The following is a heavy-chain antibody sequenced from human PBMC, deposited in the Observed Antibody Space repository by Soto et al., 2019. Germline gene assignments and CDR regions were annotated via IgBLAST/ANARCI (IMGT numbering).Heavy chain of an antibody. CDR2: IYHSGST. D-gene: IGHD3-22*01. J-gene: IGHJ4*02. CDR3: AREDYYDSSGYYSPFDY. CDR1: GYSISSGYY. V-gene: IGHV4-38-2*01. Sequence: SETLSLTCAVSGYSISSGYYWGWIRRPPGKGLEWIGSIYHSGSTYYNPSLKSRVTISVDTSKNQFSLKLSSVTAADTAVYYCAREDYYDSSGYYSPFDYWGQGTLVTVSS.